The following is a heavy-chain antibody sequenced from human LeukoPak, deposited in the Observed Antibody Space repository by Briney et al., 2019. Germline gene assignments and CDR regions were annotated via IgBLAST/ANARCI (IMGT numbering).Heavy chain of an antibody. CDR3: ARASGYCSGGSCPLYYYGMDV. CDR1: GFTFSSYA. J-gene: IGHJ6*04. CDR2: ISSNGGST. D-gene: IGHD2-15*01. V-gene: IGHV3-64*02. Sequence: GALRLSCAASGFTFSSYAMHWVRQAPGKGLEYVSAISSNGGSTYYADSVKGRFTISRDNSKNTLYRQMGSLRAEDMAVYYCARASGYCSGGSCPLYYYGMDVWGKGTTVTVSS.